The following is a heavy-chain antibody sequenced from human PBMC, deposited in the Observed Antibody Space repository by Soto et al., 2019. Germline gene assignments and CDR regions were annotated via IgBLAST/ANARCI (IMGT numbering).Heavy chain of an antibody. D-gene: IGHD6-6*01. CDR2: INPSGGST. CDR3: ARVRSGGSSSRYYYYMDV. CDR1: GYTFTSYY. Sequence: ASVKVSCKASGYTFTSYYMHWVRQAPGQGLEWMGIINPSGGSTSYAQKFQGRVTMTRDTATSTVYMELSSLRSEDTAVYYCARVRSGGSSSRYYYYMDVWGKGTTVTVSS. V-gene: IGHV1-46*01. J-gene: IGHJ6*03.